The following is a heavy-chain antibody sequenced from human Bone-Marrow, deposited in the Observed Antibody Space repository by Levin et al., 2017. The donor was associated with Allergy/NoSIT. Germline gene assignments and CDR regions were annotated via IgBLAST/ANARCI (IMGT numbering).Heavy chain of an antibody. V-gene: IGHV4-34*01. CDR3: ARGYEDIVVVPAAMRDEATDQFYFDY. J-gene: IGHJ4*02. CDR1: GGSFSGYY. D-gene: IGHD2-2*01. Sequence: PGGSLRLSCAVYGGSFSGYYWSWIRQPPGKGLEWIGEINHSGSTNYNPSLKSRVTISVDTSKNQFSLKLSSVTAADTAVYYCARGYEDIVVVPAAMRDEATDQFYFDYWGQGTLVTVSS. CDR2: INHSGST.